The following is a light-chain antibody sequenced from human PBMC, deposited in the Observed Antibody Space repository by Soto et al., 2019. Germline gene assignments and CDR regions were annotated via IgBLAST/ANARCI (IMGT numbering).Light chain of an antibody. J-gene: IGLJ3*02. Sequence: QSVLTQPPSLSGTPGQRGTISFSGSNSNIGRYSVNWYQHFPGTAPKILIYSDDERPSGVPDRFSGSKSGTSASLAISGLQSEDEAEYYCAAWDDNLNGPLFGGGTQLTVL. CDR1: NSNIGRYS. V-gene: IGLV1-44*01. CDR2: SDD. CDR3: AAWDDNLNGPL.